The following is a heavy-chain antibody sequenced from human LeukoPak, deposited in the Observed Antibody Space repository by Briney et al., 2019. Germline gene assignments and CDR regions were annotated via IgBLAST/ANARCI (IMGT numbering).Heavy chain of an antibody. D-gene: IGHD2-15*01. CDR2: MNPNSGNT. V-gene: IGHV1-8*03. CDR1: GYTFTSYD. CDR3: ARGGIVANDGYIQYNWFDP. J-gene: IGHJ5*02. Sequence: ASVKVSCKASGYTFTSYDINWVRQATGQGLEWMGWMNPNSGNTGYAQKFQGRVTITRNTSISTAYMELSSLRSEDTAVYYCARGGIVANDGYIQYNWFDPWGQGTLVTVSS.